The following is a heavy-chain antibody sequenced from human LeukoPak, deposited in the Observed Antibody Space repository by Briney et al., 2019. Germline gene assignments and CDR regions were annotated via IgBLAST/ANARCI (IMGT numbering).Heavy chain of an antibody. V-gene: IGHV3-21*01. CDR1: GFTFSSYS. CDR2: ISSSSSYI. Sequence: GGSLRLSCAASGFTFSSYSMNWVRQAPGKGLEWVSSISSSSSYIYCADSVKGRFTISRDNAKNSLYLQMNSLRAEDTAVYYCARDGDQYFDHWGQGTLVTVSS. D-gene: IGHD7-27*01. J-gene: IGHJ4*02. CDR3: ARDGDQYFDH.